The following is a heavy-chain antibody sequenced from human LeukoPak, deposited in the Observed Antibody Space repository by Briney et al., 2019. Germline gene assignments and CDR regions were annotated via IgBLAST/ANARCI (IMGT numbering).Heavy chain of an antibody. J-gene: IGHJ3*02. CDR1: GGSIRSESYY. CDR3: ARDMTGSGWNDAFDI. CDR2: IYCSGSS. Sequence: SETLSLTCSVSGGSIRSESYYWSWIRQPTGKGLEWIVRIYCSGSSKFNPSLKSRVTISIDTSKNQFSLNLSSVTAADTAVYYCARDMTGSGWNDAFDIWGQGTMVTVSS. V-gene: IGHV4-61*02. D-gene: IGHD6-19*01.